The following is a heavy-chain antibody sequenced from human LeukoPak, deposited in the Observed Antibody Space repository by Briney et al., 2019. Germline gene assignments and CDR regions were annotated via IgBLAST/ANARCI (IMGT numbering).Heavy chain of an antibody. Sequence: ASVKVSCKASGYTFTSYYMHWVRQAPGQGLEWMGIINPSGGSTSYAQKFQGRVTMTRDTSTNTVYMELSSLRSEDTAVYFCARATLSNYYFNYWGQGTLVTVSS. D-gene: IGHD1-1*01. CDR3: ARATLSNYYFNY. CDR2: INPSGGST. V-gene: IGHV1-46*01. J-gene: IGHJ4*02. CDR1: GYTFTSYY.